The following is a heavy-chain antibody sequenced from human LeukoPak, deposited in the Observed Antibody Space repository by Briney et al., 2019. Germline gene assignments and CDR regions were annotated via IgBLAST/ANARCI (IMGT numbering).Heavy chain of an antibody. Sequence: PSETLSLTCAVYGGSFSGYYWSWIRQPPGKGLEWIGEINHRGSTNYNPSLKSRATISVDTSKNQFSLKLSSVTAADTAVYYCARQEVILFDYWGQGTLVTVSS. D-gene: IGHD3-16*01. J-gene: IGHJ4*02. CDR3: ARQEVILFDY. CDR2: INHRGST. V-gene: IGHV4-34*01. CDR1: GGSFSGYY.